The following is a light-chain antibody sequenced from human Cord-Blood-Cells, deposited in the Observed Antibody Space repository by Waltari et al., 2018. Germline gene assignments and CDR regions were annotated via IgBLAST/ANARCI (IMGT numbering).Light chain of an antibody. J-gene: IGKJ1*01. V-gene: IGKV3-11*01. Sequence: PGERATLSCRASQSVSSYLAGYQQKPGQAPRLLIYDASNRATGIPARFSGSGSGTDFTLTISSLEPEDFAVYYCQQRSNWPPWTFGQGTKVEIK. CDR1: QSVSSY. CDR3: QQRSNWPPWT. CDR2: DAS.